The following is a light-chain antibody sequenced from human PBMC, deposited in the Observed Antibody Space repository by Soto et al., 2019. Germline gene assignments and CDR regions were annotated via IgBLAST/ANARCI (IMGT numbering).Light chain of an antibody. J-gene: IGLJ2*01. CDR3: AAWDDSLSGVV. Sequence: QSVLTQPPSASGTPGQRVTISCSGSSSNIGSNYVYWYQQLPGTVPQLLIYRNSERPSGVPDRFSGSKSGTSASLAISGLRYEDEADYYCAAWDDSLSGVVFGGGTQLTVL. CDR1: SSNIGSNY. V-gene: IGLV1-47*01. CDR2: RNS.